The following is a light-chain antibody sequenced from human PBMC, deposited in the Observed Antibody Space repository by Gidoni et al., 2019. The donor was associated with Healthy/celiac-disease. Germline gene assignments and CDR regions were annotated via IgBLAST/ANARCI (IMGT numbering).Light chain of an antibody. CDR2: AAS. V-gene: IGKV1-39*01. CDR1: QRISSY. J-gene: IGKJ2*01. CDR3: QQSYSTPRYT. Sequence: DSQMTQSPSYLSASVGDRVTITCRASQRISSYLNWYQQKQGKAPKLLIYAASSLQSGVPSRFSCSGSGTDFTLTISSLQPEDFATYYCQQSYSTPRYTFGQGTKLEIK.